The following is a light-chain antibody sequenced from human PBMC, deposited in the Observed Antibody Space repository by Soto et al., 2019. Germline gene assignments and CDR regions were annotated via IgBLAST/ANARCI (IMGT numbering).Light chain of an antibody. V-gene: IGLV3-27*01. J-gene: IGLJ3*02. CDR3: YSAADNKGV. Sequence: SYELTQPSSVSVSPGQTARITCSGDVLAKKYARWFQQKPGQAPVLVIYEDTERPSGIPERCSGSNSGTTVTLTISGAEVEDEADYYCYSAADNKGVFGGGTKLTVL. CDR2: EDT. CDR1: VLAKKY.